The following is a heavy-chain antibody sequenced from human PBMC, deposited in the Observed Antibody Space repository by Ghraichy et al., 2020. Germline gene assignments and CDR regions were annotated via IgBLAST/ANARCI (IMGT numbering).Heavy chain of an antibody. D-gene: IGHD4-17*01. CDR2: TRNKANSYTT. J-gene: IGHJ4*02. CDR1: GFTFSDHY. CDR3: ARTMTTALDY. Sequence: GALRLSCAASGFTFSDHYMDWVRQAPGKGLEWVGRTRNKANSYTTEYAASVKGRFTISRDDSKNSLYLQMNSLKTEDTAVYYCARTMTTALDYWGQGTLVTVSS. V-gene: IGHV3-72*01.